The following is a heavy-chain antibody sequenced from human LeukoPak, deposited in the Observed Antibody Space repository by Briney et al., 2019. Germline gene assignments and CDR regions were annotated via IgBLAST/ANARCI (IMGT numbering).Heavy chain of an antibody. CDR3: AKDRSHFTDIVVIPY. CDR1: GFTFSSYA. V-gene: IGHV3-23*01. CDR2: ISGSGGST. J-gene: IGHJ4*02. Sequence: PGGSLRLSCAASGFTFSSYAMSWVRQAPGKGLEWVSAISGSGGSTYYADSVKGRLTISRDNSKNTLYLQMNSLRAEDTAVYYCAKDRSHFTDIVVIPYWGQGTLVTVSS. D-gene: IGHD2-2*01.